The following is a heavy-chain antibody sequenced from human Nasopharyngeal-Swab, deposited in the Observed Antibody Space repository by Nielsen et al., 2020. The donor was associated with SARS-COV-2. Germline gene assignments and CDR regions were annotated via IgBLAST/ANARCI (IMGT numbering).Heavy chain of an antibody. CDR1: GGSFRGYY. V-gene: IGHV4-34*01. J-gene: IGHJ6*03. D-gene: IGHD2-2*01. CDR2: INQRGST. Sequence: SETLSLTCAGSGGSFRGYYWGWIRRTPGKGLEWIGEINQRGSTNYNPSLKSRVTRSLDTSKNSFSLKLRSVTAADTAVYYCARGLSGVVPAPILGLGPFYSYYYMDVWGKGTTVTVSS. CDR3: ARGLSGVVPAPILGLGPFYSYYYMDV.